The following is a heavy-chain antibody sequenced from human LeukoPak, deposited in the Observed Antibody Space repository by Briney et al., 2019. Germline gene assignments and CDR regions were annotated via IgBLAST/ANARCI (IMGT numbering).Heavy chain of an antibody. CDR2: IYYSGST. Sequence: SETLSLTCTASGGSISSGGYYWSWIRQHPGKGLEWIGYIYYSGSTYYNPSLKSRVTISVDTSKNQFSLKLSSVTAADTAVYYCAREESDSSSTWGWLDPWGQGTLVTVSS. J-gene: IGHJ5*02. D-gene: IGHD6-6*01. CDR3: AREESDSSSTWGWLDP. V-gene: IGHV4-31*03. CDR1: GGSISSGGYY.